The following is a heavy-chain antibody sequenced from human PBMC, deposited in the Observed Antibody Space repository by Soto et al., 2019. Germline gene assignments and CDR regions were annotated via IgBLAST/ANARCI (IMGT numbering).Heavy chain of an antibody. D-gene: IGHD5-12*01. CDR3: ARGRRTRWLQLNYFDH. Sequence: SETLSLTCAVYGGSFSGYYWIWIGQPPGKGLEWIGEINHSGSTNYNPSLKSRVTISVDTSKNQFSLKLSSVTAADTAVYYCARGRRTRWLQLNYFDHWGQGTLVTVSS. V-gene: IGHV4-34*01. CDR1: GGSFSGYY. CDR2: INHSGST. J-gene: IGHJ4*02.